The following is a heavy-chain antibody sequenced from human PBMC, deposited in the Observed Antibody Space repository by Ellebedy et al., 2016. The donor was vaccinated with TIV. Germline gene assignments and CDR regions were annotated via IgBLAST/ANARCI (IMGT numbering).Heavy chain of an antibody. D-gene: IGHD3-3*01. CDR1: GFIFSSYG. J-gene: IGHJ4*02. CDR2: VYPNGGS. V-gene: IGHV4-4*02. CDR3: ASLDGVTDY. Sequence: GFIFSSYGFVWVRQAPGKGLEWIGEVYPNGGSKSKPSLKSRVTISLDKSKNFFSLTLSSVTAADTAVYYCASLDGVTDYWGQGTLVTVSS.